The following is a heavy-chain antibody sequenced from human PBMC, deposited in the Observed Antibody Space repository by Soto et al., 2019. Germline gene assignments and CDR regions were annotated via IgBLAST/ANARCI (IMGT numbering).Heavy chain of an antibody. CDR1: GYAFTSTY. CDR2: INPGGGST. V-gene: IGHV1-46*01. D-gene: IGHD6-19*01. CDR3: ARYSSGRDY. Sequence: QVQLVQSGAEVKKPGASVTVSCKASGYAFTSTYLHWVRQAPGQGLQWVGMINPGGGSTSYAQKCQGSLNLTREPSTSTVYMELSSLSADDTVVYYCARYSSGRDYWGQGNLVTGSS. J-gene: IGHJ4*01.